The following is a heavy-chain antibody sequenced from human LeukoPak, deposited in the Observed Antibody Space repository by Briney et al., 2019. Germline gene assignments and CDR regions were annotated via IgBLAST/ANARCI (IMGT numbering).Heavy chain of an antibody. CDR2: INPNSGGT. CDR1: GYTFTGYY. V-gene: IGHV1-2*02. J-gene: IGHJ4*02. D-gene: IGHD3-22*01. Sequence: GASVKVSCKASGYTFTGYYMHWVRQAPGQVLEWMGWINPNSGGTNYAQKFQGRVTMTRDTSISTAYMELSRLRSDDTAVYYCARESITMIVVIDYWGQGTLVTVSS. CDR3: ARESITMIVVIDY.